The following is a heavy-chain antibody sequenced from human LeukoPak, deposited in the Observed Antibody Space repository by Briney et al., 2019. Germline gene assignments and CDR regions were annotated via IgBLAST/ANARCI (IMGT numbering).Heavy chain of an antibody. CDR3: ARDIDPAGEHWFDP. V-gene: IGHV4-59*01. CDR1: GGSISSYY. D-gene: IGHD3-10*01. Sequence: SETLSLTCTVSGGSISSYYWSWIRQPPGKGLEWIGYIYYSGSTNYNPSLKSRVTISVDTSKNQFSLKLSFVTAADTAVYYCARDIDPAGEHWFDPWGQGTLVTVSS. J-gene: IGHJ5*02. CDR2: IYYSGST.